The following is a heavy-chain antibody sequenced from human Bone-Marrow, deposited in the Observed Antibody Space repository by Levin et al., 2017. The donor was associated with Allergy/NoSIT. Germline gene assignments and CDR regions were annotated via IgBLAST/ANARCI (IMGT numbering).Heavy chain of an antibody. V-gene: IGHV1-2*06. J-gene: IGHJ4*02. CDR3: ARLTAHGCTGGVCYSITYYFDY. D-gene: IGHD2-8*02. Sequence: ASVKVSCKASGYTFTGYYMHWVRQAPGQGLEWMGRINPNSGGTNYAQKFQGRVTMTRDTSISTAYMELSRLRSDDTAVYYCARLTAHGCTGGVCYSITYYFDYWGQGTLVTVSS. CDR1: GYTFTGYY. CDR2: INPNSGGT.